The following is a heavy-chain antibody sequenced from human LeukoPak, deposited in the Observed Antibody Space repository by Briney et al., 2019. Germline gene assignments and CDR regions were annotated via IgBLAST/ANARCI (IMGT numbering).Heavy chain of an antibody. D-gene: IGHD3-3*01. Sequence: PSETLSLTCTVSGGSISNAAYYWSWIRQHPGKGLEWIGYIYYSGSTYYNPSLKSRVTMSVDTSKNQFSLKLSSVTAADTAVYYCARQSYDFWSGYYALDYWGQGTLVTVSS. CDR1: GGSISNAAYY. J-gene: IGHJ4*02. CDR3: ARQSYDFWSGYYALDY. CDR2: IYYSGST. V-gene: IGHV4-31*03.